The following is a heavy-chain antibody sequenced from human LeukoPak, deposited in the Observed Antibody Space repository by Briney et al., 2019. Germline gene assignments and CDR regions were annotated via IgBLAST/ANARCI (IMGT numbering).Heavy chain of an antibody. CDR2: ISYGGTNK. CDR1: GFTFSSYD. D-gene: IGHD2-21*02. Sequence: PGGSLRLSCAASGFTFSSYDLHWVRQAPGKGLEWVAVISYGGTNKYYADSVKGRFTISRDNAENSLYLEMNSLRVEDTAVYYCAKTGGRGDPFDYWGQGTLVTVSS. V-gene: IGHV3-30-3*02. J-gene: IGHJ4*02. CDR3: AKTGGRGDPFDY.